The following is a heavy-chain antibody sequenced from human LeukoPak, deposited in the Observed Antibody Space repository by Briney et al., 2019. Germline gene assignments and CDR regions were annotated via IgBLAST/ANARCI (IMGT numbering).Heavy chain of an antibody. D-gene: IGHD3-22*01. CDR1: GYTFTSYY. CDR2: MNPNSGNT. Sequence: ASVKVSCKASGYTFTSYYMHWVRQAPGQGLEWMGWMNPNSGNTGYAQKFQGRVTMTRNTSISTAYMELSSLRSEDTAVYYCARDSSGYDNWGQGTLVTVSP. J-gene: IGHJ4*02. CDR3: ARDSSGYDN. V-gene: IGHV1-8*02.